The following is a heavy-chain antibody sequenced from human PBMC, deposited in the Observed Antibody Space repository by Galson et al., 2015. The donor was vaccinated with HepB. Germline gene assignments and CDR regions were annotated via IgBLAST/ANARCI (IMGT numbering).Heavy chain of an antibody. Sequence: SVKVSCKASGGTFSSYAISWVRQAPGQGLEWMGGIIPIFGTANYAQKFQGRVTITADESTSTAYMELSSLRSEDTAVYYCARDGRGYSYTEVGRYYFDYWGQGTLATVSS. CDR1: GGTFSSYA. V-gene: IGHV1-69*13. CDR3: ARDGRGYSYTEVGRYYFDY. CDR2: IIPIFGTA. D-gene: IGHD5-18*01. J-gene: IGHJ4*02.